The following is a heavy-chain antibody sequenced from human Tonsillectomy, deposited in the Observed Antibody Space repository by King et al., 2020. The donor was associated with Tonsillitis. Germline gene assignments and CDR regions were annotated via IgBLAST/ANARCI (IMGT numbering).Heavy chain of an antibody. J-gene: IGHJ4*02. D-gene: IGHD3-9*01. CDR1: GFTVSRNY. Sequence: VQLVESGGGLVQPGGSLRLSCAASGFTVSRNYMNWVRQAPGKGLEWVSGIYSGGSSTSYADSVKGRFTISRDTSKNTLYLQMNSLRAEDTAGYYCARDRYDVLTGRLVYCDYWGQGTLVTVPS. V-gene: IGHV3-66*01. CDR2: IYSGGSST. CDR3: ARDRYDVLTGRLVYCDY.